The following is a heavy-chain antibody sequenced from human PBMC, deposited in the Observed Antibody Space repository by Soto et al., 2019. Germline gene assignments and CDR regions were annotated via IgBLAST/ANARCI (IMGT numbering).Heavy chain of an antibody. J-gene: IGHJ4*02. CDR2: MSHDGNIK. V-gene: IGHV3-30-3*01. CDR1: GFTFSSHT. CDR3: ASDKGSREVVYYFDY. Sequence: GGSLRLSCAASGFTFSSHTMHWVRQAPGKGLEWLSLMSHDGNIKFYADSVKGRFTISRDNSKNTLYLQMNSLRAEDTAMYYCASDKGSREVVYYFDYWSQGTPVTVSS.